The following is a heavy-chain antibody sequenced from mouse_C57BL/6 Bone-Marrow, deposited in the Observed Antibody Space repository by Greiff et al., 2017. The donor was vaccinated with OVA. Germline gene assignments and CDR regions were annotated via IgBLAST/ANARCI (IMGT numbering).Heavy chain of an antibody. CDR3: ARWLLNYYYAMDY. J-gene: IGHJ4*01. Sequence: EVKLMESGPGLVKPSQSLSLTCSVTGYSITSGYYWNWIRQFPGNKLEWMGYISYDGSNNYNPSLKNRISITRDTSKNQFFLKLNSVTTEDTATYYCARWLLNYYYAMDYWGQGTSVTVSS. D-gene: IGHD2-3*01. V-gene: IGHV3-6*01. CDR1: GYSITSGYY. CDR2: ISYDGSN.